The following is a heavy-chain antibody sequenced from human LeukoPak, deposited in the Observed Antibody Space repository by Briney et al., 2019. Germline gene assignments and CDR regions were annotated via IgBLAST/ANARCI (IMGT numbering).Heavy chain of an antibody. D-gene: IGHD3-22*01. CDR1: GGTFSSYA. Sequence: PVKVSCKASGGTFSSYAISWVRQAPGQGLEWMGRIIPILGIANYAQKFQGRVTITADKSTSTAYMELSSLRSEDTAVYYCARGGYYDSSGYYPDYWGQGTLVTVSS. J-gene: IGHJ4*02. CDR2: IIPILGIA. CDR3: ARGGYYDSSGYYPDY. V-gene: IGHV1-69*04.